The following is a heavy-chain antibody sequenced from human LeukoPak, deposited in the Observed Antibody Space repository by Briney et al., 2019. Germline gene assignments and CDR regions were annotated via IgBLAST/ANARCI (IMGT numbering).Heavy chain of an antibody. V-gene: IGHV4-59*12. CDR2: IYYSGST. CDR3: ARRWVRYYYMDV. D-gene: IGHD1-26*01. J-gene: IGHJ6*03. CDR1: GGSISSYY. Sequence: PSETLSLTCTVSGGSISSYYWSWIRQPPGKGLEWIGYIYYSGSTNYNPSLKSRVTISVDTSKNQFSLKLSSVTAADTAVYYCARRWVRYYYMDVWGKGTTVTVSS.